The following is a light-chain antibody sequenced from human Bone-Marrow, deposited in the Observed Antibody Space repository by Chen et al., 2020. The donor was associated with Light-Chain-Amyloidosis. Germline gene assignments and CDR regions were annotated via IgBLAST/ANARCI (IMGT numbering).Light chain of an antibody. CDR2: AAS. V-gene: IGKV1-5*03. CDR1: QSINSR. Sequence: DIQMTPSPPTLSAFVGDRATITCRASQSINSRLAWYQQKPVKAPELLIYAASTLASGVPSRFSGSGSGTEFTLTISSLQPDDFATYYCQQYNDYPVTFGLGTKLEIK. CDR3: QQYNDYPVT. J-gene: IGKJ2*01.